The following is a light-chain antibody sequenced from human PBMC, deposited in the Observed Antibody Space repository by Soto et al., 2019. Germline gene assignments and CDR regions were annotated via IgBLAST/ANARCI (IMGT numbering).Light chain of an antibody. CDR1: SSDVGGYNY. Sequence: QSALTQPASVSGSPGQSITISCTGTSSDVGGYNYVSWYQQHPGKAPKLMIYEVSNRPSGVSNRFSGSKSGNKASLTISGLPAEDEADYYCSSYTSSSTVVFGGGTKLTVL. J-gene: IGLJ2*01. CDR2: EVS. V-gene: IGLV2-14*01. CDR3: SSYTSSSTVV.